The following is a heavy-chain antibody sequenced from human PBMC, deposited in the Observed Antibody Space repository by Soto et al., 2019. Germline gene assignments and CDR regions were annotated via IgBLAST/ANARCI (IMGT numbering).Heavy chain of an antibody. CDR1: GFSVSHNY. Sequence: EVQVVETGGGLIQPGGSLRLSCAVSGFSVSHNYMTWVRQAPGKGLDWVSVIYRDGRPYYANSVKGRFTLSRYTSKNMVYLQMNSLRVEDSAVYYCARDTENTGGGLDVWGQGAMVTVSS. CDR2: IYRDGRP. D-gene: IGHD2-8*02. CDR3: ARDTENTGGGLDV. J-gene: IGHJ3*01. V-gene: IGHV3-53*02.